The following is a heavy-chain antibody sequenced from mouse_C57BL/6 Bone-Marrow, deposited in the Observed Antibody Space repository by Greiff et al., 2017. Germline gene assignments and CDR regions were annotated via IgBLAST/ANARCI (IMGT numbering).Heavy chain of an antibody. CDR3: ARIENFLAY. CDR1: GFSLSTFGMG. Sequence: QVTLKESGPGILQPSQTLSLTCSFSGFSLSTFGMGVGWLRPPSGKGLEWLAHIWWDDDKYYHPALKSRLTISTETSKNQVFRKIANVDTADTDTYYYARIENFLAYWGQGTLVTVSA. J-gene: IGHJ3*01. CDR2: IWWDDDK. V-gene: IGHV8-8*01.